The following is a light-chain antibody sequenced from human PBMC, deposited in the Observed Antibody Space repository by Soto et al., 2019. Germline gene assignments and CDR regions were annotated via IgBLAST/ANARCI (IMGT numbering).Light chain of an antibody. J-gene: IGKJ3*01. Sequence: DIQMTQSPSSLSASVGDRVTITCRASQGISNYLAWYQQKPGKVRKILIYAASTLQSGVPSRFSGSGSGTDSTLTIGSLQPEDVATYYGQKYTSPPFRFGPGTKVDIK. CDR2: AAS. V-gene: IGKV1-27*01. CDR3: QKYTSPPFR. CDR1: QGISNY.